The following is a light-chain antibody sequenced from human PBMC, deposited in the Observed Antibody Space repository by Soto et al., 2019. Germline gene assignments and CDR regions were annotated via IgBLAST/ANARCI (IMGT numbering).Light chain of an antibody. CDR1: SSDVGGYNY. CDR3: SSYAGSNNFGV. V-gene: IGLV2-8*01. CDR2: EVS. Sequence: QSVLTQPPSASGSPGQSVTISCTGTSSDVGGYNYVSWYQQHPGKAPKLMIYEVSKRPSGVPDRFSGSKSGNTASLTVSGHQAEDEADYYCSSYAGSNNFGVFGTGTKLTVL. J-gene: IGLJ1*01.